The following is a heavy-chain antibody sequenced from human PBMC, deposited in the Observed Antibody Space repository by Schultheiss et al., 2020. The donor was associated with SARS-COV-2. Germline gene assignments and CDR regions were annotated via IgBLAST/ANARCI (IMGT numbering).Heavy chain of an antibody. V-gene: IGHV4-34*01. J-gene: IGHJ6*03. Sequence: GSLRLSCAVYGGSFSGYYWSWIRQPPGKGLEWIGEINHSGSTNYNPSLKSRVTISVDTSKNQFSLKLSSVTAADTAVYYCAGTVGGCSSTSCYFYYYYMDVWGKGTTVTVSS. CDR3: AGTVGGCSSTSCYFYYYYMDV. D-gene: IGHD2-2*01. CDR2: INHSGST. CDR1: GGSFSGYY.